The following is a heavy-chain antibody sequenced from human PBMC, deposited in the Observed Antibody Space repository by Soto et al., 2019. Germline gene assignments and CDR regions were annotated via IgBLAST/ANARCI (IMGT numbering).Heavy chain of an antibody. Sequence: EVQLLESGGDLVQPGGSLRLSCAASGFTFSSYAMSWVRQGPGKGLEWVSSMSAIGGSTYYADAVKGRFTISRDNSKNTMYWEMNSLRAEDTAVYYCAKGEVATGHSYWYFNLWGRGTLVTVSS. CDR3: AKGEVATGHSYWYFNL. CDR2: MSAIGGST. V-gene: IGHV3-23*01. J-gene: IGHJ2*01. CDR1: GFTFSSYA. D-gene: IGHD1-1*01.